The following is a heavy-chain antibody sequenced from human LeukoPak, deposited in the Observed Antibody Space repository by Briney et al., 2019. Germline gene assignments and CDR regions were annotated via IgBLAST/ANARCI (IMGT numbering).Heavy chain of an antibody. Sequence: PGRSLRLSCAASGFTFISSTIDWVRQPPGKGLGWGSSISGSSTSINYAYSVKGRFTISRENTNTSLSRQMSSLRDPHTAVYYCARGHGSYYFDNWGERTLVTVSS. CDR2: ISGSSTSI. D-gene: IGHD1-26*01. V-gene: IGHV3-21*01. CDR1: GFTFISST. CDR3: ARGHGSYYFDN. J-gene: IGHJ4*02.